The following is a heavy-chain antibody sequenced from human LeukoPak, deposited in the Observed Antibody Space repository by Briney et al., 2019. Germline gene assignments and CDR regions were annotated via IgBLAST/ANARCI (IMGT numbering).Heavy chain of an antibody. CDR2: IYTSGST. V-gene: IGHV4-61*02. Sequence: SETLSLTCTVSGGSISSGSYYWSRIRQPAGKGLEWIGRIYTSGSTNYNPSLKSRVTISVDTSKNQFSLKLSSVTAADTAVYYCARDERYGSGSYYYYYYYMDVWGKGTTVTVSS. CDR3: ARDERYGSGSYYYYYYYMDV. J-gene: IGHJ6*03. D-gene: IGHD3-10*01. CDR1: GGSISSGSYY.